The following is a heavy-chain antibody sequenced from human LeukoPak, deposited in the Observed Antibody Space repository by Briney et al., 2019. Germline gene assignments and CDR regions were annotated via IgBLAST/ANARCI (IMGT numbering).Heavy chain of an antibody. CDR2: ISGSGGST. CDR3: AKVLYDSSGYYYGILDY. Sequence: GRSLRLSCAASGFTFSSYAVSWVRQAPGKGLESVSAISGSGGSTSYADSVKGRFTISRNNSKNTLYLQMNSLRAEDTAVYYCAKVLYDSSGYYYGILDYWGRGTLVTVSS. CDR1: GFTFSSYA. D-gene: IGHD3-22*01. V-gene: IGHV3-23*01. J-gene: IGHJ4*02.